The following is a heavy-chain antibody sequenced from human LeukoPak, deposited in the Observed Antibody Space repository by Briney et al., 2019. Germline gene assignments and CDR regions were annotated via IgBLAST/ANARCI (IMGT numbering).Heavy chain of an antibody. D-gene: IGHD5-18*01. J-gene: IGHJ6*03. Sequence: SGGSLRLSCAASGFIFSNYGMHWVRQAPGKGLEWVTFIRYDGGTKYYADSVRGRFTISRDNSKNILYLQMDSLRREHTAVYYCAKDSYGSQNYYYFMDVWGKGNTVIVSS. CDR1: GFIFSNYG. CDR3: AKDSYGSQNYYYFMDV. V-gene: IGHV3-30*02. CDR2: IRYDGGTK.